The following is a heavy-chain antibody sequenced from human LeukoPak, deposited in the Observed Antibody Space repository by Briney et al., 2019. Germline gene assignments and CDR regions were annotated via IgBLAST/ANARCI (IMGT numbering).Heavy chain of an antibody. CDR3: ARGYYYGSESYWHTKWFDP. V-gene: IGHV1-69*05. J-gene: IGHJ5*02. CDR1: GGTLNSHV. CDR2: IIPVFGTA. Sequence: SSVKVSCKASGGTLNSHVISWLRQAPGQGLEWMGGIIPVFGTASYAEKFQGRVTITTDESTTTAYMEMSSLTSEDTAVYYCARGYYYGSESYWHTKWFDPWGQGTLVTVSS. D-gene: IGHD3-10*01.